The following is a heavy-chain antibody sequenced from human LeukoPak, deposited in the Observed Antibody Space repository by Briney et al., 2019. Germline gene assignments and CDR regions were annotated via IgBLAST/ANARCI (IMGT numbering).Heavy chain of an antibody. CDR3: VKETPDDSYGYHGY. CDR1: GFTFSSYA. J-gene: IGHJ4*02. CDR2: ISSDGGST. D-gene: IGHD5-18*01. Sequence: GGSLRLSCSASGFTFSSYAMHWVRQAPGKGLEYVSAISSDGGSTYYADSVKGRFTISRDNSKNTLYLQMSSLRAEDTAVYYCVKETPDDSYGYHGYWGQGTLVTVSS. V-gene: IGHV3-64D*06.